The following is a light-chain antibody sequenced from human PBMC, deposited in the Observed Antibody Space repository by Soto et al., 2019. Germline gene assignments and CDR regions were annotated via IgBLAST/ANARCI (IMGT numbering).Light chain of an antibody. CDR1: QSISSN. J-gene: IGKJ4*01. V-gene: IGKV3-15*01. CDR2: GAS. CDR3: QQYNCWPLT. Sequence: EIVLTQSPATLSMSPGERATLSCRASQSISSNLAWYQQKHGQAPRLFIYGASTRATGVPARFSGIVSGTELTISLGSLQSEHGEVYYCQQYNCWPLTFGGGTKVDIK.